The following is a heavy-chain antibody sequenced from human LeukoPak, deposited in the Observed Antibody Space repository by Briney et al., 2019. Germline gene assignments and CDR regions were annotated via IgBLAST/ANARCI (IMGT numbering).Heavy chain of an antibody. CDR3: ARDPRTVRI. D-gene: IGHD1-1*01. CDR1: GFSFRHYG. J-gene: IGHJ4*02. V-gene: IGHV3-48*04. Sequence: GGSLRLSCAASGFSFRHYGMHWVRQAPGKGLEWLSYISGNGGVIQYADSVKGRFTISRDNAKNLLYLQMDSLRVEDTAIYYCARDPRTVRIWGQGTLVTVSS. CDR2: ISGNGGVI.